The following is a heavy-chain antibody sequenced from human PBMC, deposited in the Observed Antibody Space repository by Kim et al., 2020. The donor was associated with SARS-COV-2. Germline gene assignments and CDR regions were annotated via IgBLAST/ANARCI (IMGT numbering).Heavy chain of an antibody. J-gene: IGHJ6*02. Sequence: SVKVSCKASGGTFSSYAISWVRQAPGQGLEWMGGIIPIFGTANYAQKFQGRVTITADESTSTAYMELSSLRSEDTAVYYCARDPRWYSYGQQPNYYYYGMDVWGQGTTVTVSS. V-gene: IGHV1-69*13. CDR2: IIPIFGTA. CDR3: ARDPRWYSYGQQPNYYYYGMDV. CDR1: GGTFSSYA. D-gene: IGHD5-18*01.